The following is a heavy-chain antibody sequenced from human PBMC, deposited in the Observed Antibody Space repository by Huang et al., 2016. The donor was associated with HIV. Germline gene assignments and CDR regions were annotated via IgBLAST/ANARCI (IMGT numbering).Heavy chain of an antibody. CDR2: INHRGRT. Sequence: HVQLQQWGRGLLKPSETLSLKCAVYGGSFSNYYWSWIRQLPGKGPEWIGEINHRGRTTYNPSLRSRVTMSVDTSKSQFSLNLTSVTAADTAVYYCARPKMTDVTSDSSWNYFDFWGQRTLVTVSS. CDR3: ARPKMTDVTSDSSWNYFDF. J-gene: IGHJ4*02. D-gene: IGHD2-21*02. CDR1: GGSFSNYY. V-gene: IGHV4-34*01.